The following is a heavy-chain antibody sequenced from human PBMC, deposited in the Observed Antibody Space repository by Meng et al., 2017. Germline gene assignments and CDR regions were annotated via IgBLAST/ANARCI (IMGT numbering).Heavy chain of an antibody. J-gene: IGHJ2*01. D-gene: IGHD3-10*01. Sequence: EVQLVGSGGGLGQPGGALRLYCADSGFTFSSYWMSWVRQAPGKGLEWVANIKQDGSEKYYVDSVKGRFTISRDNAKNSLYLQMNSLRAEDTAVYYCASEGVIYWYFDLWGRGTLVTVSS. CDR1: GFTFSSYW. CDR3: ASEGVIYWYFDL. V-gene: IGHV3-7*01. CDR2: IKQDGSEK.